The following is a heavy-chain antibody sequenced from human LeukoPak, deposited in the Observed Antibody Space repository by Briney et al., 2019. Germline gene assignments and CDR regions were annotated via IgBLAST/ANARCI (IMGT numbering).Heavy chain of an antibody. D-gene: IGHD4-17*01. CDR1: GSTFDDDA. J-gene: IGHJ4*02. CDR2: ISWNSDDI. V-gene: IGHV3-9*01. Sequence: ALRLSCAASGSTFDDDAMHWARQAPGKGVEWVSGISWNSDDIVYGDSVKGRFTISRDNSKNTLYLQMNSLRDEDTAVYYCARDIRGDPEGDYFDYWGQGTLVTVSS. CDR3: ARDIRGDPEGDYFDY.